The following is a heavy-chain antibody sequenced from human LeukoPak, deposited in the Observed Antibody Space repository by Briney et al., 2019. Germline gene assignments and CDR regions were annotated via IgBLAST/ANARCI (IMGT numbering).Heavy chain of an antibody. Sequence: SETLSLTCTVSGGSISSYYWSWIRQPPGKGLEWIGYIYYSGSTNYNPSLKSRVTISVDTSKNQFSLKLSSVTAADTAVYYCARGRRYDILTGYEEDWYFDLWGRGTLVTVSS. V-gene: IGHV4-59*08. CDR3: ARGRRYDILTGYEEDWYFDL. CDR2: IYYSGST. CDR1: GGSISSYY. D-gene: IGHD3-9*01. J-gene: IGHJ2*01.